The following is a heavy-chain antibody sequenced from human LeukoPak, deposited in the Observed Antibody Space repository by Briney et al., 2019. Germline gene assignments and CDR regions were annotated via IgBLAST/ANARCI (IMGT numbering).Heavy chain of an antibody. D-gene: IGHD2-15*01. CDR3: ARDPGCSRGGCFAYNWFDP. CDR2: ISYDGSNQ. Sequence: PGRSLRLSCAASGFTFSSYPMHWVRQAPGKGLEWVAGISYDGSNQYYADSVKGRFTISRDNSKNTLYLQVNSLGGEDTAVYYCARDPGCSRGGCFAYNWFDPWGQGTLVTVSS. V-gene: IGHV3-30*04. J-gene: IGHJ5*02. CDR1: GFTFSSYP.